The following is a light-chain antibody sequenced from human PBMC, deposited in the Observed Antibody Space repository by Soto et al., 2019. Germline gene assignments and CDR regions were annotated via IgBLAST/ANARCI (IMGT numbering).Light chain of an antibody. J-gene: IGKJ4*01. CDR3: QKYNNWPLT. CDR2: GAS. Sequence: EIVMTQSPATLSVSPGERATLSCRASQSVSSNLAWYQQNPGQAPRLLIYGASIRATGIPARFSGSGSGTEFTLTISSLQSEDFAVYYCQKYNNWPLTFGGGTKVEIK. V-gene: IGKV3D-15*01. CDR1: QSVSSN.